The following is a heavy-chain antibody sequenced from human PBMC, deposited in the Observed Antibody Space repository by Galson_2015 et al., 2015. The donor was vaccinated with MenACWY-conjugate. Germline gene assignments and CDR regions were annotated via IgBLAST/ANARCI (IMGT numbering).Heavy chain of an antibody. CDR3: ARSYVPGSESKNYYMDV. J-gene: IGHJ6*03. V-gene: IGHV3-74*01. CDR1: GFTFSSYW. D-gene: IGHD3-16*01. Sequence: SLRLSCAASGFTFSSYWMHWVRQAPGKGLVWVSRVNSDGSGTGYADSVKGRFTISRDNAKNMLFLQLNSLKVEDTAVYYCARSYVPGSESKNYYMDVWGRGTTVTVSS. CDR2: VNSDGSGT.